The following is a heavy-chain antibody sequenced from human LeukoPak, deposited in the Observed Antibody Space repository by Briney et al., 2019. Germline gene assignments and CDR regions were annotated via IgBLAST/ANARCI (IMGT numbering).Heavy chain of an antibody. CDR2: ISETGGTI. CDR3: ARDFGIAEDP. V-gene: IGHV3-23*01. CDR1: GFTFSNYA. D-gene: IGHD6-13*01. J-gene: IGHJ5*02. Sequence: PGGSLRLSCAPSGFTFSNYAMSWVRQAPGKGLEWVSAISETGGTIHYADSVRGRFIISRDNSKNTLYLQMNSLRAEDTAVYYCARDFGIAEDPWGQGTLVTVSS.